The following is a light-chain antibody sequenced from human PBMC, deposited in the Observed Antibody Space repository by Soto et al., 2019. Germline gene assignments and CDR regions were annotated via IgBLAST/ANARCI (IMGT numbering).Light chain of an antibody. CDR2: GAS. J-gene: IGKJ1*01. CDR1: QSFSNN. Sequence: EILMTQSPATLSVSPGEKATLTCRAGQSFSNNLTWFQQKPGQIHTLLIYGASSRATGVSARFSGSGSGTKFTLPISSLQSEDFAVSYCQQSHYWWTSGQGTTVDIK. V-gene: IGKV3-15*01. CDR3: QQSHYWWT.